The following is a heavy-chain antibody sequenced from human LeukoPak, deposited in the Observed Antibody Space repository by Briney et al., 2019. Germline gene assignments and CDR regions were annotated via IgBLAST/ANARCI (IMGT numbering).Heavy chain of an antibody. CDR1: GFTFSSYG. J-gene: IGHJ5*02. CDR3: ARGYGGGDWFDP. CDR2: IRYDGSKK. V-gene: IGHV3-30*02. D-gene: IGHD4-23*01. Sequence: GGSLRLSCAASGFTFSSYGMHWVRQAPGKGLEWVAFIRYDGSKKHYADSVKGRFTISRDNAKNSLYLQMNSLRAEDTALYYCARGYGGGDWFDPWGQGTLVTVSS.